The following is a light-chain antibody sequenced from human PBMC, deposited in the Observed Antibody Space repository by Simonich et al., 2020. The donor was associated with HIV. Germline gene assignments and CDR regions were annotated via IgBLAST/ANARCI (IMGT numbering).Light chain of an antibody. CDR2: KAS. V-gene: IGKV1-5*03. J-gene: IGKJ1*01. CDR1: PSISSW. CDR3: QQYNSYSWT. Sequence: DIQMTQSPSTLSASVGDRVTITCRASPSISSWLAWYQQKPGKAPKLLIYKASSLESGFPSRFSGRGSGTEFTLTISSLQPDDFATYYCQQYNSYSWTFGQGTKVEIK.